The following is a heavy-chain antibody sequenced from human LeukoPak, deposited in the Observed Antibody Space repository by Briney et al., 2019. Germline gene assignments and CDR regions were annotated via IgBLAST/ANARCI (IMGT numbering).Heavy chain of an antibody. CDR2: TSAYNGNT. D-gene: IGHD1-26*01. Sequence: ASVEVSCKASGYTFANYGINWVRQAPGQGLEWMGWTSAYNGNTNYAQKFQGRVTMTTDTSTSTAYMDLRSLRSDDTAVYYCARDLDQYSGRFGGFGHDFWGQGTLVTVSS. CDR3: ARDLDQYSGRFGGFGHDF. V-gene: IGHV1-18*01. J-gene: IGHJ4*02. CDR1: GYTFANYG.